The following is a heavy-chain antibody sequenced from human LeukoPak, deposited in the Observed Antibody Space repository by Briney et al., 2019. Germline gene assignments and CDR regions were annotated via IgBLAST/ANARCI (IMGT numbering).Heavy chain of an antibody. CDR1: GGSISSGSYY. CDR3: ARDRGLPWELLL. V-gene: IGHV4-61*02. D-gene: IGHD1-26*01. Sequence: SQTLSPTCTVSGGSISSGSYYWSWIRQPPGKGLEWIGRIYTSGSTNYNPSLKSRVTISVDTSKNQFSLKLSSVTAADTAVYYCARDRGLPWELLLWGQGTLVTVSS. J-gene: IGHJ4*02. CDR2: IYTSGST.